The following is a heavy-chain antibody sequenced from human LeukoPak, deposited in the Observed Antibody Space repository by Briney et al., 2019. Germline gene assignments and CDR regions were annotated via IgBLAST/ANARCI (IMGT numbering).Heavy chain of an antibody. CDR3: ARGGSYLSAFDI. CDR1: GFTFSSYG. CDR2: ISYDGSNK. V-gene: IGHV3-30*03. J-gene: IGHJ3*02. D-gene: IGHD1-26*01. Sequence: GGSLRLSCAASGFTFSSYGMHWVRQAPGKGLEWVAVISYDGSNKYYADSVKGRFTISRDNSKNTLYLQMNSLRAEDTAVYYCARGGSYLSAFDIWGQGAMVTVSS.